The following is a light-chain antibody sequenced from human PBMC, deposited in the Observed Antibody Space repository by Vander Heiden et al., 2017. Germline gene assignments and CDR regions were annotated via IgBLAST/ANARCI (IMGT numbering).Light chain of an antibody. J-gene: IGKJ1*01. V-gene: IGKV1-5*01. Sequence: DIQFTQSPSTLSASVGDRVILACPASHSMSHWLGWYQQNPGQAPQLLIHDASSMESGVTSRVSGSGSATAFSSPISGLQPDDFATHYCRPYRSYWTFGQGTQVEIK. CDR3: RPYRSYWT. CDR2: DAS. CDR1: HSMSHW.